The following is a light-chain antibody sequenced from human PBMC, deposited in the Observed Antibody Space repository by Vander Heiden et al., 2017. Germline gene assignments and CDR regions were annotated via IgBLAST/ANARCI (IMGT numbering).Light chain of an antibody. J-gene: IGKJ5*01. Sequence: DIQMTQSPSSLSVSVGDRVTLTCRASQSISSNLNWYQQRPGKAPKLLIYAASSLQSGVPSRFSGSGSGTEFTLTISSLQPEDFATYYCQQSYSTPITFGQGTRLEIK. V-gene: IGKV1-39*01. CDR1: QSISSN. CDR3: QQSYSTPIT. CDR2: AAS.